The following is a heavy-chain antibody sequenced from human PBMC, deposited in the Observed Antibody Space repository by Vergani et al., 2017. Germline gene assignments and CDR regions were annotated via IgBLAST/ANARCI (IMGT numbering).Heavy chain of an antibody. D-gene: IGHD6-13*01. CDR3: ATAGFRSSWFWG. J-gene: IGHJ4*02. V-gene: IGHV4-34*01. CDR2: INHSGST. Sequence: QVQLQQWGAGLLKPSETLSLTCAVYGGSFSNYYWSWIRQPPGKGLEWIGEINHSGSTNYNTSLKSRVTISVDTSKNQFSLRLSSVTAADTAVYYCATAGFRSSWFWGWGQGTLVTVSS. CDR1: GGSFSNYY.